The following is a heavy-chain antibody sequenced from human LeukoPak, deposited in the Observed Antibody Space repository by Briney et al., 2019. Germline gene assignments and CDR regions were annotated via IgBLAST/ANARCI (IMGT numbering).Heavy chain of an antibody. CDR2: INHSGST. D-gene: IGHD3-10*01. J-gene: IGHJ4*02. Sequence: SETLSLTCAVYGGSFSGYYWSWIRQPPGTGLEWIGEINHSGSTNYNPSLKSRVTISVDTSKNQFSLKLSSVTAADTAVYYCARGRRYYYGSGGIEDYWGQGTLVTVSS. CDR1: GGSFSGYY. V-gene: IGHV4-34*01. CDR3: ARGRRYYYGSGGIEDY.